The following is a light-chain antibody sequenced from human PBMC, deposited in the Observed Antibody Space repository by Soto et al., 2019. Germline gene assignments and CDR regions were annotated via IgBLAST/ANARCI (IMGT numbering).Light chain of an antibody. CDR1: QSVSYTF. CDR2: GAF. CDR3: QQYGTSPLT. V-gene: IGKV3-20*01. Sequence: EIVLTQSPGTLSLSPGERATLSCRASQSVSYTFLAWYQQKPGQAPRLLIHGAFSRATGIPVRFSGSGSGTDFTLTISTLEPEDSAVYYCQQYGTSPLTYGGGTKVEIK. J-gene: IGKJ4*01.